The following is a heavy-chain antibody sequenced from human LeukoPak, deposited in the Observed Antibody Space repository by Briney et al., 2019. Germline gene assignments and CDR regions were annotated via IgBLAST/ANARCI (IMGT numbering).Heavy chain of an antibody. Sequence: PGGSLRLSCAASGFTFSSYEMNWVRQAPGKGLVWVSRVNSDGTSTTYADSVKGRFTISRDNAKNTLYLQMNSLRAEDTAVYYCARDQFGAPAGYFDLWGRGTLVTVSS. CDR3: ARDQFGAPAGYFDL. V-gene: IGHV3-74*01. J-gene: IGHJ2*01. D-gene: IGHD3-10*01. CDR1: GFTFSSYE. CDR2: VNSDGTST.